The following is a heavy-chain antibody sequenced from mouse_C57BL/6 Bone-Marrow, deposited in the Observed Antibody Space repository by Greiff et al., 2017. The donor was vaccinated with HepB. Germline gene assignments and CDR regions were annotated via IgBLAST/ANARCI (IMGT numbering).Heavy chain of an antibody. CDR1: GFTFSNYW. J-gene: IGHJ2*01. CDR2: IRLKSDNYAT. V-gene: IGHV6-3*01. CDR3: TPLYDGYYDY. Sequence: EVQRVESGGGLVQPGGSMKLSCVASGFTFSNYWMNWVRQSPEKGLEWVAQIRLKSDNYATHYAEAVKGRFTISRDDSKSSVYLQMNNLRAEDTGIYYCTPLYDGYYDYWGQGTTLTVSS. D-gene: IGHD2-3*01.